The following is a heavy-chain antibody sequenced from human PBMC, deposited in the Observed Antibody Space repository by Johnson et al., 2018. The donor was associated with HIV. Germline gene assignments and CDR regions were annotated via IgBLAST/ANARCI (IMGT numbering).Heavy chain of an antibody. CDR1: GFTFSSYA. D-gene: IGHD3-10*01. V-gene: IGHV3-23*04. CDR2: ISGSGGST. CDR3: ARGNYYGSGSYGAFDI. Sequence: VHLVESGGGVGQPGRSLRLSCAASGFTFSSYAMSWVRQAPGKGLEWVSAISGSGGSTGYADSVKGRFTISRDNAKNSLYLQMNSLRAEDTALYYCARGNYYGSGSYGAFDIWGQGTMVTVSS. J-gene: IGHJ3*02.